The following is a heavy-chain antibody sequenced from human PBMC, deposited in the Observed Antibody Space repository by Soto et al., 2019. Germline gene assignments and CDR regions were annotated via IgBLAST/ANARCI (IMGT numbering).Heavy chain of an antibody. CDR3: ARGWGYDSNDYYYAY. Sequence: QVQLVQSGAEVRKPGSSVKVSCKASGGTFSRHAISWVRQAPGQGLEWMGGIIPIFGTANHAQKFQGRVTIIADESTSTVYKELSSLRSEDTDMYYCARGWGYDSNDYYYAYWGQGTLVIVSS. CDR1: GGTFSRHA. D-gene: IGHD3-22*01. CDR2: IIPIFGTA. J-gene: IGHJ4*02. V-gene: IGHV1-69*01.